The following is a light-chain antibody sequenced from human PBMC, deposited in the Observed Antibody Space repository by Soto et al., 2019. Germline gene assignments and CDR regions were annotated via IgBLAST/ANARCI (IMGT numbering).Light chain of an antibody. CDR2: DVS. V-gene: IGLV2-14*01. J-gene: IGLJ1*01. Sequence: QSALTQPASVSGSPGQSITISCTGASSDVGGYNYVSWYQRHPGKAPKLMIYDVSDRPSGVSNRFSGSKSGNTASLTISGLQAEDEADYYCSSYTSSSTRVFGTGTKLTVL. CDR3: SSYTSSSTRV. CDR1: SSDVGGYNY.